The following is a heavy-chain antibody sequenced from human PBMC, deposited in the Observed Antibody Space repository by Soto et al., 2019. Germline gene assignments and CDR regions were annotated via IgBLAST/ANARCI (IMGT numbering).Heavy chain of an antibody. CDR2: IYHNGET. Sequence: QMQLQESGPGLVKPSETLSLICSVSGDSITAYYLSWLRQSPGKELEWIGYIYHNGETNYNPSIKSRVTLSAATSKPQFSLMLSSVTAADTGVYYCARDKGGEFLKGSGMAVWGQRTTVIVSS. CDR3: ARDKGGEFLKGSGMAV. D-gene: IGHD3-10*01. V-gene: IGHV4-59*01. CDR1: GDSITAYY. J-gene: IGHJ6*02.